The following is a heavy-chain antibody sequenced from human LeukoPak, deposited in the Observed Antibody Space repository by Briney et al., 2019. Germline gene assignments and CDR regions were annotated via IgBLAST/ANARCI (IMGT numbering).Heavy chain of an antibody. J-gene: IGHJ4*02. CDR3: ARDVYDSSGYYYSNGVY. Sequence: GASVNVSCKASGYTFTSYGISWVRQAPGQGLEWMGGISAYNGNTNYAQKLQGRVTMTTDTSTSTAYMELRSLRSDDTAVYYCARDVYDSSGYYYSNGVYWGQGTLVTVSS. CDR2: ISAYNGNT. D-gene: IGHD3-22*01. V-gene: IGHV1-18*01. CDR1: GYTFTSYG.